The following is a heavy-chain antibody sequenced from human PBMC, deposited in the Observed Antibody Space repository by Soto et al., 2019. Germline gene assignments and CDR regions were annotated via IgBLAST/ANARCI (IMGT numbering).Heavy chain of an antibody. CDR3: ATDSRKCLVVPAATRGVYAFDI. CDR2: FDPEDGET. Sequence: ASVKVSCKVSGYTLTELSMHWVRQAPGKGLEWMGGFDPEDGETIYAQKFQGRVTMTADTSTDTAYMELSSLRSEDTAVYYCATDSRKCLVVPAATRGVYAFDIWGQGTMVTVSS. CDR1: GYTLTELS. D-gene: IGHD2-2*01. V-gene: IGHV1-24*01. J-gene: IGHJ3*02.